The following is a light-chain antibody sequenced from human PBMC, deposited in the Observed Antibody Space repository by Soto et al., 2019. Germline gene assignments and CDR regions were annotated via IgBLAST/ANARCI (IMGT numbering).Light chain of an antibody. CDR2: YDS. Sequence: SYELTQPPSVSVAPGKTARITCGGNKTGSKSVHWYQQKPGQAPVLVIYYDSDRTSGIPERFSGSNSGNTATLTISRVEAGDDADYYCQVWDSSSDNVVFVGGTKLTVL. CDR3: QVWDSSSDNVV. CDR1: KTGSKS. J-gene: IGLJ2*01. V-gene: IGLV3-21*04.